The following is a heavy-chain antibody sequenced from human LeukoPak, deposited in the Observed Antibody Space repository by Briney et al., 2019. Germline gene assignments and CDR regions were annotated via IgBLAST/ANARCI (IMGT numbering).Heavy chain of an antibody. V-gene: IGHV3-30-3*01. CDR1: GFTFSSYA. Sequence: GGSLRLSCAASGFTFSSYAMHWVRQAPGKGLEWVAVISYDGSNKYYADSVKGRFTISRDNSKNTLYLQMNSLRAEETAVYYCARDRTTALDYWGQGTLVTVSS. CDR3: ARDRTTALDY. CDR2: ISYDGSNK. J-gene: IGHJ4*02. D-gene: IGHD1-7*01.